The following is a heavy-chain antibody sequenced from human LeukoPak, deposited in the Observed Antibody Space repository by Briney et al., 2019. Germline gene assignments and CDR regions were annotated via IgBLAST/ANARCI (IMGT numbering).Heavy chain of an antibody. CDR3: ARDYRGYRAPYYFDY. V-gene: IGHV3-7*01. D-gene: IGHD2-15*01. CDR1: GFTFSSYW. Sequence: GGSLRLTCAASGFTFSSYWMSWVRQAPGKGLEWVANIKQDGSEKYYVDSVKGRFTISRDNAKNSLYLQMNSLRAEDTAVYYCARDYRGYRAPYYFDYWGQGTLVTVSS. CDR2: IKQDGSEK. J-gene: IGHJ4*02.